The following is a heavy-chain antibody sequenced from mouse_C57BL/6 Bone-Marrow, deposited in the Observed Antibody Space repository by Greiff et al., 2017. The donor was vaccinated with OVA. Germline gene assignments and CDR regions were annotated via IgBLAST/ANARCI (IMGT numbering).Heavy chain of an antibody. Sequence: QVQLKESGAELVMPGASVKLSCKASGYTFTSYWMHWVKQRPGPGLEWIGEIDPSDSYTNYNQKFKGKSTLTVDKSSSTAYMQLSSLTSEDSAVYYCARSTYYGSSYAWFAYWGQGTLVTVSA. CDR2: IDPSDSYT. D-gene: IGHD1-1*01. J-gene: IGHJ3*01. CDR1: GYTFTSYW. V-gene: IGHV1-69*01. CDR3: ARSTYYGSSYAWFAY.